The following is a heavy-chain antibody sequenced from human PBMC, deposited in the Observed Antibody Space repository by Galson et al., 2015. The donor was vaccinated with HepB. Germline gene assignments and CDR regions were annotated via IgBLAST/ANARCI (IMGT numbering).Heavy chain of an antibody. J-gene: IGHJ6*02. Sequence: LRLSCAASGFTFSNAWMSWVRQAPGKGLEWVGRIKSKTDGGTTDYAAPVKGRFTISRDDSKNTLYLQMNSLKTEDTAVYYCTTDEGGYYYDSSGYSPLPYYYGMDVWGQGTTVTVSS. V-gene: IGHV3-15*01. D-gene: IGHD3-22*01. CDR2: IKSKTDGGTT. CDR1: GFTFSNAW. CDR3: TTDEGGYYYDSSGYSPLPYYYGMDV.